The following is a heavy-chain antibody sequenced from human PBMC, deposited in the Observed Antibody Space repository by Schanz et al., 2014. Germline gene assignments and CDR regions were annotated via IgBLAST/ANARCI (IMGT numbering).Heavy chain of an antibody. J-gene: IGHJ6*03. V-gene: IGHV1-8*02. D-gene: IGHD3-10*01. CDR1: GYTFSSYG. Sequence: QVQLVQSGAEVKKPGASVKVSCKASGYTFSSYGITWVRQAPGQGLEWMGWMNPNSGDTGYPRKFQDRVTMTRNTSISTAYMELNSLTSEDTAVYYCARVSMEFERGKSYYYYMDVCGRGTTVTVSS. CDR2: MNPNSGDT. CDR3: ARVSMEFERGKSYYYYMDV.